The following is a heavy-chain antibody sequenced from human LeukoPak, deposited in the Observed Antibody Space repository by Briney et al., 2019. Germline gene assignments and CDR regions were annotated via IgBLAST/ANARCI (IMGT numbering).Heavy chain of an antibody. CDR1: GFTFSSYW. CDR3: ARTYDFGIGPPGDAFDN. Sequence: GGSLRLSRAASGFTFSSYWMSWVRQAPGKGLEWVANIKQDGSEKYYVDSVKGRFTISRDNAKNSLYLQMNSLRAEDTAVYYCARTYDFGIGPPGDAFDNWGQGTLVTVFS. V-gene: IGHV3-7*01. CDR2: IKQDGSEK. D-gene: IGHD3-3*01. J-gene: IGHJ3*02.